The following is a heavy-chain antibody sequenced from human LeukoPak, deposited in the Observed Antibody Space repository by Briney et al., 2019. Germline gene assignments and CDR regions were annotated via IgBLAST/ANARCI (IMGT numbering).Heavy chain of an antibody. CDR1: GYAFSSYG. Sequence: ASVKVSCKASGYAFSSYGFSWVRQAPGQGLEWMGWISGYDGNTKSVDKLQGRVTLTTDTSTSTAYLELRSLRSDDTAVYYCARDAYGSGKGYFDYWGQGTLGTVSP. CDR3: ARDAYGSGKGYFDY. D-gene: IGHD3-10*01. CDR2: ISGYDGNT. J-gene: IGHJ4*02. V-gene: IGHV1-18*01.